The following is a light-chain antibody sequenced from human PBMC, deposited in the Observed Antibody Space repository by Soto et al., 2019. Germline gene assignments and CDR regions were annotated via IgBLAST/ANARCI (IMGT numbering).Light chain of an antibody. CDR1: SSDVGGYNF. Sequence: QSVLTQPPSASGSPGQSVTISCTGTSSDVGGYNFVSWYQQHPDKAPKLMIYEVNKRPSGVPDRFSGSRSGNTASLTVSGSQAEDEADYYCSSYAGSTNFVVFGGGTKLTVL. V-gene: IGLV2-8*01. J-gene: IGLJ2*01. CDR3: SSYAGSTNFVV. CDR2: EVN.